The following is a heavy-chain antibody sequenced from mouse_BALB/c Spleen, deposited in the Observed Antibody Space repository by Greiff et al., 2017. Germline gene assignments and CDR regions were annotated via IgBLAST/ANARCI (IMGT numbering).Heavy chain of an antibody. D-gene: IGHD2-1*01. CDR2: ISNGGGST. V-gene: IGHV5-12-2*01. CDR1: GFTFSSYT. Sequence: EVKVVESGGGLVQPGGSLKLSCAASGFTFSSYTMSWVRQTPEKRLEWVAYISNGGGSTYYPDTVKGRFTISRDNAKNTLYLQMSSLKSEDTAMYYCARSNLYYGNYDYFDYWGQGTTLTVSS. CDR3: ARSNLYYGNYDYFDY. J-gene: IGHJ2*01.